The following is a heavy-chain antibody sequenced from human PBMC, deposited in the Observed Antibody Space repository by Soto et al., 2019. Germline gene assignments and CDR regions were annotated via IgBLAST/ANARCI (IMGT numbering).Heavy chain of an antibody. D-gene: IGHD6-13*01. CDR3: AREPTTAGTVNWFDP. CDR1: GGSISSDY. V-gene: IGHV4-4*07. CDR2: VYTSGYS. Sequence: VQLQESGPGLVKPSETLSLICTVSGGSISSDYLSWIRQPAGKGLEWIGRVYTSGYSNSNPPLTSRVTMSVDTSKKQFTLNLSSVTASDTAVYYCAREPTTAGTVNWFDPWGQGTLVTVSS. J-gene: IGHJ5*02.